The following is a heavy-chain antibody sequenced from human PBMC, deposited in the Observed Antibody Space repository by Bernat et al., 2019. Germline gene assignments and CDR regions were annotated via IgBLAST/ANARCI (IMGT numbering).Heavy chain of an antibody. V-gene: IGHV3-30*18. J-gene: IGHJ4*02. CDR3: AKGLAAAGQRGYFDY. Sequence: QVQLVESGGGLVKPGGSLRLSCAASGFTFSDYYMSWIRQAPGKGLEWVAVISYDENNKYYGDSVKGRFTISRDNSKNTLYLQMNSLRGEDTAVYYCAKGLAAAGQRGYFDYWGQGTLVTVSS. CDR1: GFTFSDYY. D-gene: IGHD6-13*01. CDR2: ISYDENNK.